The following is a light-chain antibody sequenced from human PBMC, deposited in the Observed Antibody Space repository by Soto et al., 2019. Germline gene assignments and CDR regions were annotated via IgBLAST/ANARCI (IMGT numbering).Light chain of an antibody. Sequence: EIVMTQSPATLSVSPGERATLSCRASQSVSSNLAWYQQKPGQAPRLLIYGASTRATGIPARFSGSGSGTEFTLTISSLQSEDFAVYYCQQYNEWPTFGQGTKVDIK. CDR2: GAS. V-gene: IGKV3-15*01. CDR3: QQYNEWPT. CDR1: QSVSSN. J-gene: IGKJ1*01.